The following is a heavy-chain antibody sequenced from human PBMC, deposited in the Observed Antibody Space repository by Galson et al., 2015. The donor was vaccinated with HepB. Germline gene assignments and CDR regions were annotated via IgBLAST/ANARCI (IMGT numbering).Heavy chain of an antibody. Sequence: SVKVSCKTSGGTFSSYAISWVRQAPGQGLEWMGRIIPILGIANYAQKFQGRVTITADKSTSTAYMELSSLRSEDTAVYYCARTQTMVRHEARVLGDYWGQGTLVTVSS. CDR3: ARTQTMVRHEARVLGDY. D-gene: IGHD3-10*01. V-gene: IGHV1-69*04. J-gene: IGHJ4*02. CDR1: GGTFSSYA. CDR2: IIPILGIA.